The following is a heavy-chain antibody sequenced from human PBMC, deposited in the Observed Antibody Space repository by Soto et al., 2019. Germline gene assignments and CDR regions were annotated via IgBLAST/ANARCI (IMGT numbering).Heavy chain of an antibody. Sequence: RGESLKISCKGSGYTFSSNWIAWVRQMPGKGLERMGIIYPSDSDTKYSPSFQGQVTISVDKSTSTAYLQWSSLKASDTAMYYCARGSGYHNYWGQGTLVTVSS. CDR1: GYTFSSNW. CDR2: IYPSDSDT. D-gene: IGHD6-25*01. J-gene: IGHJ4*02. V-gene: IGHV5-51*01. CDR3: ARGSGYHNY.